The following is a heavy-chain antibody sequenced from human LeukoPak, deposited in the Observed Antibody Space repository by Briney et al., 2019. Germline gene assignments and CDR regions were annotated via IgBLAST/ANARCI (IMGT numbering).Heavy chain of an antibody. J-gene: IGHJ4*02. D-gene: IGHD5-18*01. V-gene: IGHV4-39*07. CDR3: ASQRGKRGYSYGYRY. Sequence: PSETLSLTCTVSGDSISSSNYYWGWIRQPPGKGLEWIGQINHSGSTNYNPSLKSRVTISVDTSKNQFSLKLSSVTAADTAVYYCASQRGKRGYSYGYRYWGQGTLVTVSS. CDR1: GDSISSSNYY. CDR2: INHSGST.